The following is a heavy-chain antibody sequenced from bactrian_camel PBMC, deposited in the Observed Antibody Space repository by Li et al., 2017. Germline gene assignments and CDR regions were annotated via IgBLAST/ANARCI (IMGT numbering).Heavy chain of an antibody. J-gene: IGHJ6*01. CDR2: INTGGTT. CDR3: AATGDSWGGDFGH. Sequence: QLVESGGGLVQPGGSLRLSCAASGFTFNNYAMSWVRQAPGKGLEWVSVINTGGTTSYADSVKGRFTISRDNAKNTVALQMNSLKSEDTALYYCAATGDSWGGDFGHWGQGTQVTVS. CDR1: GFTFNNYA. V-gene: IGHV3S40*01. D-gene: IGHD5*01.